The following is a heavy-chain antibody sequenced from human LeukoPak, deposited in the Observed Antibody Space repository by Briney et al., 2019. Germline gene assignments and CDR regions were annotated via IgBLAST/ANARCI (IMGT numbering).Heavy chain of an antibody. V-gene: IGHV4-59*01. D-gene: IGHD2/OR15-2a*01. J-gene: IGHJ3*02. CDR3: ARHVYSSTTTSYDRAFDI. CDR1: GGSISSYY. Sequence: KPSETLSLTCTVSGGSISSYYWSWFRQPPGKGLEWIGYIYDTEITNYNPSLKSRGTISLDTSKNQFSLKLSSVTAADTAVYYCARHVYSSTTTSYDRAFDIWGQGTMVTVSS. CDR2: IYDTEIT.